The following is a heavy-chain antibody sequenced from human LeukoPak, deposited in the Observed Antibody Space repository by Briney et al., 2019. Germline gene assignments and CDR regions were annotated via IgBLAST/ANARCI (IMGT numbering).Heavy chain of an antibody. CDR2: IYYSGST. J-gene: IGHJ6*02. CDR3: ARDRPYSYGPPMDV. Sequence: SETLSLTCTVSGGSISSYYWSWIRQPPGKGLEWIGYIYYSGSTNYNPSLKSRVTISVDKSKNQFSLKLSSVTAADTAVYYCARDRPYSYGPPMDVWGQGTTVTVSS. V-gene: IGHV4-59*12. CDR1: GGSISSYY. D-gene: IGHD5-18*01.